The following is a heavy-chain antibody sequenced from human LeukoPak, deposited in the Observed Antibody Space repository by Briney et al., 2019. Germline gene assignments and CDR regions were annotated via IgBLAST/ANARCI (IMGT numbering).Heavy chain of an antibody. CDR2: MKLDGSDK. CDR3: ARDRPDY. V-gene: IGHV3-7*04. CDR1: RITFVNYW. J-gene: IGHJ4*02. Sequence: GGALRPSCAAYRITFVNYWMRCVRQAPGKGLEWVANMKLDGSDKYYVDSVKGRFTISRDNAKNSLYLQMNSLRAEDTAVYYSARDRPDYWGQGTLVTVSS.